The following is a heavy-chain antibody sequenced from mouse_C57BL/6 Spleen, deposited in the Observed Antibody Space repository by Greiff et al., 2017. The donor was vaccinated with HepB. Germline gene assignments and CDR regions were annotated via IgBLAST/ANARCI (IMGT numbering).Heavy chain of an antibody. CDR1: GYSITSGYY. CDR3: AREYGSSDWGAY. Sequence: DVQLQESGPGLVKPSQSLSLTCSVTGYSITSGYYWSWIRQFPRNKLEWMGYISYDGSNNYNPSLKSQISITRDKSKNTFFLKLNSVTTEDTATYYCAREYGSSDWGAYWGQGTLVTVSA. V-gene: IGHV3-6*01. CDR2: ISYDGSN. D-gene: IGHD1-1*01. J-gene: IGHJ3*01.